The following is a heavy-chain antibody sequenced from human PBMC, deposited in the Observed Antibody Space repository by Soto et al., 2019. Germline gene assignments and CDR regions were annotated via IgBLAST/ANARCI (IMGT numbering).Heavy chain of an antibody. CDR3: VRSRWLYAIDY. J-gene: IGHJ4*01. D-gene: IGHD4-17*01. V-gene: IGHV3-48*04. CDR2: ISSSSSTI. Sequence: HPGGSLRLSCAASGFTFSSYSMNWVRQAPGKGLEWVSYISSSSSTIYYADSVKGRFTISRDNAKDSLSLQMNSLRAEDTAVYYCVRSRWLYAIDYWGHGVLRTVSS. CDR1: GFTFSSYS.